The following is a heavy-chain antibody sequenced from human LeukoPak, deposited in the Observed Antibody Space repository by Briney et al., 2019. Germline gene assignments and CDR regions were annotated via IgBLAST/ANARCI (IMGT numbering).Heavy chain of an antibody. CDR1: GGSISSGGYY. D-gene: IGHD2-21*02. J-gene: IGHJ6*02. CDR3: ARDRWELVETGTSDYYYYGMDV. Sequence: SQTLSLTCTVSGGSISSGGYYWSWIRQHPGKGLEWIGYIYYSGSTYYNPSLKSRVTISVDTSKNQFSLKLSSVTAADTAVYYCARDRWELVETGTSDYYYYGMDVWGQGTTVTVSS. V-gene: IGHV4-31*03. CDR2: IYYSGST.